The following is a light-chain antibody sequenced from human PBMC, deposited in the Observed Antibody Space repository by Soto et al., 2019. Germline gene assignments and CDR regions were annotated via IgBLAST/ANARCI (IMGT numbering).Light chain of an antibody. CDR2: DVS. CDR3: TSYSTSSTPYV. CDR1: NSDVGGYDY. J-gene: IGLJ1*01. V-gene: IGLV2-14*03. Sequence: QSVLTQPASVSGSPGQSITISCTGTNSDVGGYDYVSWYQHHPGKAPKLIIYDVSHRPSGISYRFSGSKSGNTASLTISGLQAEDEADYYCTSYSTSSTPYVFGTGTKVTVL.